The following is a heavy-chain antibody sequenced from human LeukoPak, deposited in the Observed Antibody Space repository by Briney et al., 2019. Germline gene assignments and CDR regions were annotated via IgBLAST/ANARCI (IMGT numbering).Heavy chain of an antibody. CDR2: ISGSGGST. J-gene: IGHJ1*01. D-gene: IGHD3-22*01. V-gene: IGHV3-23*01. Sequence: GGSLRFSCAASGFTFRGYAMSWVGKGPGKGLEGVSAISGSGGSTYYADSAKGRFTISRDNSKNTLYLQMNGLRAEDTAGYYRAKDLSSGYYSMTEYFQRWGQGTLVTVSS. CDR3: AKDLSSGYYSMTEYFQR. CDR1: GFTFRGYA.